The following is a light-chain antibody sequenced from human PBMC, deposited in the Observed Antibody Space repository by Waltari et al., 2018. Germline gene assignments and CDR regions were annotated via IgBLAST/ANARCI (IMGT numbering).Light chain of an antibody. Sequence: SYELTQPPSVSVSPGPTARTTCSGDALPNRSAYWYQHKPGRAPILLIYKDTGRPSRIPERFSGSTSGTTVTLTITGVQAEDEADYYCQSTDSSAVYVVFGGGTKLTVL. CDR2: KDT. V-gene: IGLV3-25*03. J-gene: IGLJ2*01. CDR3: QSTDSSAVYVV. CDR1: ALPNRS.